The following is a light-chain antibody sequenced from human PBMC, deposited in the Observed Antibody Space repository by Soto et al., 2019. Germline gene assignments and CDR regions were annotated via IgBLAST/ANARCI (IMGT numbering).Light chain of an antibody. V-gene: IGKV3-20*01. CDR3: QQYGSSPRT. CDR2: GVS. CDR1: QSVSSNF. J-gene: IGKJ2*01. Sequence: EIVLTQSPGTLPLSPGERATLSCRASQSVSSNFFAWYQQKPGQAPRLLIYGVSSRATGIPDRFSGSGSGTDFTLTISRLEPEDFAIYYCQQYGSSPRTFGQGTKLEI.